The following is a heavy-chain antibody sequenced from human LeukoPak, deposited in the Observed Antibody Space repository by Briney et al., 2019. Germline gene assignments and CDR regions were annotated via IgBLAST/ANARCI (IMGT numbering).Heavy chain of an antibody. J-gene: IGHJ4*02. CDR2: ITAYNGNT. D-gene: IGHD6-19*01. CDR3: ARGLGGWYRGDLDY. CDR1: GYTFTSYG. V-gene: IGHV1-18*01. Sequence: ASVKVSCKASGYTFTSYGFIWVRQAPGQGLEWMGWITAYNGNTNYAQKLQGRVTMTTDTSTSTAYMELRSLRSDDTAVYYCARGLGGWYRGDLDYWGQGTLVTVSS.